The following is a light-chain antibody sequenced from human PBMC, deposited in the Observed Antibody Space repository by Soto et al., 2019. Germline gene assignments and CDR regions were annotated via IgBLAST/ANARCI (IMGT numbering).Light chain of an antibody. CDR1: SSNIGGNT. J-gene: IGLJ1*01. Sequence: QSVLTQPPSASGTPGQRVTISCSGSSSNIGGNTVNWYQQLPGTAPRLIIYNDSQRPSGVPDRFSASKSGTSASLAISGLQSEDEVDYYCASWDASLSLLYVFGTGTKVTVL. V-gene: IGLV1-44*01. CDR2: NDS. CDR3: ASWDASLSLLYV.